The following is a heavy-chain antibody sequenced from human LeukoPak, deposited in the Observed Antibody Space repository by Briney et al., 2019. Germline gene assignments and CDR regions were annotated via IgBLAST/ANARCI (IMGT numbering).Heavy chain of an antibody. D-gene: IGHD3-9*01. CDR3: ARDFDSPMAFDI. Sequence: SETLSLTCTVSGGSISSGSYYWSWIRQPAGKGLEWIGRIYTSGSTNYNPSLKSRVTISVDTSKNQFSLKLSSVTAADTAVYYCARDFDSPMAFDIWGQGTMVSVSS. CDR2: IYTSGST. CDR1: GGSISSGSYY. V-gene: IGHV4-61*02. J-gene: IGHJ3*02.